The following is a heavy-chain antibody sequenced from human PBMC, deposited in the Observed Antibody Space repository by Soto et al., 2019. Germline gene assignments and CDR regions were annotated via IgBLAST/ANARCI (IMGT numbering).Heavy chain of an antibody. CDR2: IIPIFGTA. CDR1: GGTFSSYA. CDR3: AKADGCSYGFPYNWFDP. J-gene: IGHJ5*02. V-gene: IGHV1-69*01. Sequence: QVQLVQSGAEVKKPGSSVKVSCKASGGTFSSYAISWVRQAPGQGLEWMGGIIPIFGTANYAQKFQGRVTITADESPRTAYMELSSLRSEDTAVYCCAKADGCSYGFPYNWFDPWGQGTLVTVSS. D-gene: IGHD5-18*01.